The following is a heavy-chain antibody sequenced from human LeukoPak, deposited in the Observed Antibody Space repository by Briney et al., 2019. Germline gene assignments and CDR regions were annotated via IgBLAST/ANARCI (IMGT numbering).Heavy chain of an antibody. V-gene: IGHV1-46*01. J-gene: IGHJ4*02. CDR2: INPSGGST. CDR1: GYTFTGYY. D-gene: IGHD4-17*01. CDR3: ARDRYGDYAEDDY. Sequence: ASVKVSCKASGYTFTGYYMHWVRQAPGQGLEWMGIINPSGGSTSYAQKFQGRVTMTTDTSTSTAYMELRSLRSDDTAVYYCARDRYGDYAEDDYWGQGTLVTVSS.